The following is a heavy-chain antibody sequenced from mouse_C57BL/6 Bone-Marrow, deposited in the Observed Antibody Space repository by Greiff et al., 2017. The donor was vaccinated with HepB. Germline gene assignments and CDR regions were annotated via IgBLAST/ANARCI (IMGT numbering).Heavy chain of an antibody. J-gene: IGHJ1*03. CDR2: ISSGGDYI. D-gene: IGHD2-5*01. CDR1: GFTFSSYA. Sequence: DVKLVESGAGLVKPGGSLKLSCAASGFTFSSYAMSWVRQTPEKRLEWVAYISSGGDYIYYADTVKGRFTISRDNARNTLYLQMSSLKSEDTAMYYCTRDDFSNDWYFDVWGTGTTVTVSS. CDR3: TRDDFSNDWYFDV. V-gene: IGHV5-9-1*02.